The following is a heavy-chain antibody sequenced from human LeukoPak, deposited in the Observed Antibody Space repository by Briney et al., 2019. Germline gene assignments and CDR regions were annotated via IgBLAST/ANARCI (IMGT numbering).Heavy chain of an antibody. J-gene: IGHJ4*02. Sequence: GASVKVSCKASGYTFTSYAMHWVRQAPGQRLEWMGWINAGNGNTKYSQKFQGRVTMTRDTSTSTVYMELSSLRSEDTAVYYCARVGDYGGNFDYWGQGTLVTVSP. CDR2: INAGNGNT. D-gene: IGHD4-23*01. CDR1: GYTFTSYA. V-gene: IGHV1-3*01. CDR3: ARVGDYGGNFDY.